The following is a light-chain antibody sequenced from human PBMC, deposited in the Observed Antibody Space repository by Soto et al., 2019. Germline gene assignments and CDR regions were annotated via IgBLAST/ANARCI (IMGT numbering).Light chain of an antibody. Sequence: ESVLTQSPGTLSLSPGERATFSCRASQSVSNNYLAWYQQKPGQAPRLLIYGASNRATGIPDRFSGSGSGTDFTLTISRLEPEDFAVYYCQQYGSSGTFGQGTKVDIK. CDR3: QQYGSSGT. V-gene: IGKV3-20*01. J-gene: IGKJ1*01. CDR1: QSVSNNY. CDR2: GAS.